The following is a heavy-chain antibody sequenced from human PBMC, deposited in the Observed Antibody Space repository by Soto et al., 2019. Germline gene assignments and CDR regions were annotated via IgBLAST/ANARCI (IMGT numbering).Heavy chain of an antibody. V-gene: IGHV3-30*01. CDR3: ARDPDTSGYYVFDY. CDR2: ISYDGTNK. Sequence: GGSLRLSCAASGFTFGSFAMHWVRQAPGKGLEWVAVISYDGTNKYYADSAKGRFTISRDNFKKTLYLQMNSLTAEDTSVYYCARDPDTSGYYVFDYWGQGTLVTVSS. D-gene: IGHD3-22*01. CDR1: GFTFGSFA. J-gene: IGHJ4*02.